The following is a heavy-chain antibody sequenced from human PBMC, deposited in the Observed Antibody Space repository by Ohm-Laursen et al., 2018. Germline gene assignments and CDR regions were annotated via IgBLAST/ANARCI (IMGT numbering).Heavy chain of an antibody. D-gene: IGHD6-19*01. V-gene: IGHV1-46*04. CDR3: ARGFPSSGWYSFDY. CDR2: INSSSGST. J-gene: IGHJ4*02. Sequence: ASVKVSCKASGYTLTSYYMHWVRQAPGQGLEWMGIINSSSGSTRYAQKLQGRVTMTRDTSTSTVYMELSSLRSEDTAVYCCARGFPSSGWYSFDYWGQGTLVTVSS. CDR1: GYTLTSYY.